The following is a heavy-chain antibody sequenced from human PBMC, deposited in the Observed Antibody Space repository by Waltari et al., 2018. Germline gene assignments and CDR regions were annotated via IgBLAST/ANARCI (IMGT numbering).Heavy chain of an antibody. J-gene: IGHJ4*02. CDR1: GFTVSSNY. CDR2: IYSGGST. D-gene: IGHD5-18*01. CDR3: ARDQRGYSYGYYFDY. Sequence: EVQLVESGGGLIQPGGSLRLSCAASGFTVSSNYMSWVRQAPGKGLEWVSVIYSGGSTDYADSVKGRFTISRDNSKNTLYLQMNSLRAEDTAVYYCARDQRGYSYGYYFDYWGQGTLVTVSS. V-gene: IGHV3-53*01.